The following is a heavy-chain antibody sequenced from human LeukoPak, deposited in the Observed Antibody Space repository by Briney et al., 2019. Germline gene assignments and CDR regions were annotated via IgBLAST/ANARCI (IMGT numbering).Heavy chain of an antibody. CDR3: AKGATNFDY. V-gene: IGHV3-21*04. Sequence: PGGSLRLSCAASGFIFSSYSMNWVRQAPGKGLEWVSSISSSSTYIYYADSVKGRFTISRDNSKNTLYLQMNSLRAEGTAVYYCAKGATNFDYWGQGTLVTVSS. CDR2: ISSSSTYI. J-gene: IGHJ4*02. CDR1: GFIFSSYS.